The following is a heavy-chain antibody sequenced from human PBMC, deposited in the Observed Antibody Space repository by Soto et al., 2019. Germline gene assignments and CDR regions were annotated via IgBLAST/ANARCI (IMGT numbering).Heavy chain of an antibody. J-gene: IGHJ6*02. CDR3: ARDTHIVATIRDYYYYGMDV. CDR2: ISAYNGNT. Sequence: QVQLVQSGAEVKKPGASVKVSCKASGYTFTSYGISWVRQAPGQGLEWMGWISAYNGNTNYAQKLQGRVTMTTDTYTGTAHMELSSLRSDDTAVYYCARDTHIVATIRDYYYYGMDVWGQGTTVTVAS. V-gene: IGHV1-18*01. D-gene: IGHD5-12*01. CDR1: GYTFTSYG.